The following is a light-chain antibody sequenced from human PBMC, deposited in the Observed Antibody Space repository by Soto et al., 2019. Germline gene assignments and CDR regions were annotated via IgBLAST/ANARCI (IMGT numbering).Light chain of an antibody. J-gene: IGKJ1*01. Sequence: EIVFTQSPGTLSLSPGERATLSCSASQSVTSRFFAWYQHKPGQAPRLLMYGASSRATGIPDRFSGSGSGTDFTLTISRLEPEDFAVYYCQQYGSSPWTFGQGTKVDIK. CDR1: QSVTSRF. CDR3: QQYGSSPWT. CDR2: GAS. V-gene: IGKV3-20*01.